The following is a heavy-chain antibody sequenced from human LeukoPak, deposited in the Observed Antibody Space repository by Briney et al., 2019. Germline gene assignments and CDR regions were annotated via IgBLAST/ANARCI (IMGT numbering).Heavy chain of an antibody. CDR1: GFTLGAYI. CDR3: ARERQDTIVHSGAFDI. V-gene: IGHV3-30-3*01. J-gene: IGHJ3*02. D-gene: IGHD3-10*01. CDR2: VASDGSQT. Sequence: GKSLRLSCGASGFTLGAYIMHWVRQAPGKGLQWVAAVASDGSQTFYIESVRGRFTISRDNSKDTLYLQMNTLRAEDTAVYFCARERQDTIVHSGAFDIWGQGTMDTVSS.